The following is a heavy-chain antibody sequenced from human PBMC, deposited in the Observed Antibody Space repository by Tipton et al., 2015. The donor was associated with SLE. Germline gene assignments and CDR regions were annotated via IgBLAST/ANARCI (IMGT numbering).Heavy chain of an antibody. Sequence: SLRLSCTASGISFRSYMMHRVRQAPGKGLEWVSVIYSAGSTYYADSVKGRFTISRDNSKKTLYLQMNSLRAEDTAVYYCAREWEDYGLSFDYWGQGSLVTVSS. D-gene: IGHD1-26*01. CDR2: IYSAGST. CDR3: AREWEDYGLSFDY. J-gene: IGHJ4*02. V-gene: IGHV3-53*05. CDR1: GISFRSYM.